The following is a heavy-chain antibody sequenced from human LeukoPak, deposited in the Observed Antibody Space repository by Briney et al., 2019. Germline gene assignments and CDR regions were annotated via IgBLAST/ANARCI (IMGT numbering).Heavy chain of an antibody. CDR3: ARRFRD. D-gene: IGHD5-24*01. V-gene: IGHV3-48*03. J-gene: IGHJ4*02. Sequence: GGSLRLSCVGSRVNFSGFEMNWVRQAPGKGLEWVSYIKDDGSLKTYADSVKGRFTISRDNAKNSLYLQMNSLRVEDTATYYCARRFRDWGQGTLVTVSS. CDR2: IKDDGSLK. CDR1: RVNFSGFE.